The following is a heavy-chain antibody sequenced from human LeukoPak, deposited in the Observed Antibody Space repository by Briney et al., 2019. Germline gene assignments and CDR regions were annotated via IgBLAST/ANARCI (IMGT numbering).Heavy chain of an antibody. D-gene: IGHD2/OR15-2a*01. CDR3: ARVVSGIDY. V-gene: IGHV3-33*08. CDR2: ILTDGSNE. CDR1: GFTFSSYS. J-gene: IGHJ4*02. Sequence: SGGSLRLSCAASGFTFSSYSMNWVRQAPGKGLEWVALILTDGSNEHYADSVKGRFTISRDNSKNTMYLQMNSLRAEDTAMYYCARVVSGIDYWGQGALVTVSS.